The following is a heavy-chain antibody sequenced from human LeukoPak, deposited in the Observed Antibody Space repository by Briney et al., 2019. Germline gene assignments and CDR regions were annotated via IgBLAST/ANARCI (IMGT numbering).Heavy chain of an antibody. D-gene: IGHD5-18*01. CDR3: ARPSGYSYGQYYYYMDV. CDR1: GGSFSGYY. CDR2: IKHSGST. J-gene: IGHJ6*03. Sequence: SQTLSLTCAVYGGSFSGYYCSWIRQPPRKVLEWNGEIKHSGSTNYNPTLKSRVTISVDTSKNQFSLKLSSVTAADTAVYYCARPSGYSYGQYYYYMDVWGKGTTVTVSS. V-gene: IGHV4-34*01.